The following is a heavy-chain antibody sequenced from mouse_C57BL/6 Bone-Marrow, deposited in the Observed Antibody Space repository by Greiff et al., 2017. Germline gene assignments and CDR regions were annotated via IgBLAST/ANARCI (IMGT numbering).Heavy chain of an antibody. CDR3: AKNYYGSSYYY. J-gene: IGHJ2*01. V-gene: IGHV1-7*01. CDR1: GYTFTSYW. CDR2: INPSSGYT. D-gene: IGHD1-1*01. Sequence: VQLQQPGAELVKPGASVKLSCKASGYTFTSYWMHWVKQRPGQGLEWIGYINPSSGYTKYNQKFKDKATLTADKSSSTAYMQLSSLTYEDSAVYYCAKNYYGSSYYYWGQGTTLTVSS.